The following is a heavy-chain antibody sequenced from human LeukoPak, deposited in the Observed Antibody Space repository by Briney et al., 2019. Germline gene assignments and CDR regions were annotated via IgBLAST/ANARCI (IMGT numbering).Heavy chain of an antibody. Sequence: GGSVRLSCAASGFTFSSYGMHWVRQAPGKGLEWVAFIRYDGSNKYYADSVKGRFTISRDNYKNTLYLQMNSLRAEDTAAYYCAKTMIKMGATTQRLDYWGQGTLVTVSS. CDR3: AKTMIKMGATTQRLDY. J-gene: IGHJ4*02. D-gene: IGHD1-26*01. CDR1: GFTFSSYG. V-gene: IGHV3-30*02. CDR2: IRYDGSNK.